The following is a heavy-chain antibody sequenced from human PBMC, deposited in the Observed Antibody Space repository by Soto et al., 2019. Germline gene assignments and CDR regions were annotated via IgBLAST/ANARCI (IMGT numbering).Heavy chain of an antibody. D-gene: IGHD3-3*01. J-gene: IGHJ4*02. Sequence: SETLSLTCAVYGGSFSGYYWSWIRQPPGKGLEWIGEINHSGSTNYNPSLKSRVTISVDTSKNQFSLKLSSVTAADTAVYYCASPPDFWSGYSFDYWGQGTLVTVSS. CDR3: ASPPDFWSGYSFDY. V-gene: IGHV4-34*01. CDR1: GGSFSGYY. CDR2: INHSGST.